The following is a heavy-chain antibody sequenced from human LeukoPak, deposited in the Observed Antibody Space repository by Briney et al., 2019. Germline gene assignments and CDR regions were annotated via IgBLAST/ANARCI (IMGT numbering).Heavy chain of an antibody. CDR1: GGSISSYY. Sequence: SETLSLTCTVSGGSISSYYWSWIRQPPGKGLEWIGYIYYSGSTNYNPSLKSRVTISVDTSKNQFSLKLSSVTAADTAVYYCASRLSSSWYERLPDYWGQGTLVTVSS. CDR3: ASRLSSSWYERLPDY. V-gene: IGHV4-59*08. CDR2: IYYSGST. D-gene: IGHD6-13*01. J-gene: IGHJ4*02.